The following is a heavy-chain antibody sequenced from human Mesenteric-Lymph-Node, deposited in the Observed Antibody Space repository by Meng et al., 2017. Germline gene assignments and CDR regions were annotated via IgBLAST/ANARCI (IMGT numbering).Heavy chain of an antibody. CDR3: ASGLQLWLGHYYFDC. D-gene: IGHD5-18*01. Sequence: QVRLQQWGAGLLKPSETLSLTCAVYGGTFSGYYWTWIRQSPGKGLEWIGEINHSGSTNYNPSLKSRVTISVDTSKNQFSLKLSSVTAADTAVYYCASGLQLWLGHYYFDCWGQGTLVTVSS. CDR1: GGTFSGYY. J-gene: IGHJ4*02. CDR2: INHSGST. V-gene: IGHV4-34*01.